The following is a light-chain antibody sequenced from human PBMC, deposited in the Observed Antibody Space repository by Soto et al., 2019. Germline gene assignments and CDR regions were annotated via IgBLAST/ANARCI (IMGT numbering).Light chain of an antibody. Sequence: EIVLTQSPGTLSLSPGERATLSCRDSQRIGSNYLAWYQQKPGQAPRLLIYGASTRAAGIPDRFSGSGSGTDFTLTITRLEPEDCAGLYCQQYGRALPWTFGQGTKVEI. CDR3: QQYGRALPWT. CDR1: QRIGSNY. CDR2: GAS. V-gene: IGKV3-20*01. J-gene: IGKJ1*01.